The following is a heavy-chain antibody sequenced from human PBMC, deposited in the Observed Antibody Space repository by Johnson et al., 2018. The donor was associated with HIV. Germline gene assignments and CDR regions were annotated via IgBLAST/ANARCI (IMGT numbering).Heavy chain of an antibody. D-gene: IGHD1-7*01. J-gene: IGHJ3*01. CDR3: ARDWNNWNYGVPDAFNK. CDR2: IYSGDNT. V-gene: IGHV3-66*01. CDR1: GFTVSSNY. Sequence: VQLVESGGALVQPGGSLRLSCAASGFTVSSNYMNWVRQAPGKGLEWVSVIYSGDNTFHADSVKGRFIISRDNSKNTLFLQMNSLRVDDTAVYFCARDWNNWNYGVPDAFNKWGQGTMVTVSS.